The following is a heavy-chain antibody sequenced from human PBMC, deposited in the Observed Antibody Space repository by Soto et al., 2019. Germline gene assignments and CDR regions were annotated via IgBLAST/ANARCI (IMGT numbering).Heavy chain of an antibody. V-gene: IGHV3-30-3*01. CDR2: ISYDGARK. J-gene: IGHJ6*02. Sequence: QVQLVESGGGVVQPGRSLRLSCAASGFTFSIYAMHWVRQAPGKGLEWVAVISYDGARKAYANSVKGRFTISSDTSKNTLYLQMNSLRVEDTAAYYCSRGDREDTAVVIGARPGEYGMDVWGRGTTVTVSS. D-gene: IGHD2-15*01. CDR3: SRGDREDTAVVIGARPGEYGMDV. CDR1: GFTFSIYA.